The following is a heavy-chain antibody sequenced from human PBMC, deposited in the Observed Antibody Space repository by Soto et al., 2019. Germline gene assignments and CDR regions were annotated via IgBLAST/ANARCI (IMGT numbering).Heavy chain of an antibody. CDR2: LYHGGSK. CDR3: ATDHSQVENRLDI. CDR1: GYSISSVYT. D-gene: IGHD1-1*01. Sequence: PSETLSLTCAVSGYSISSVYTWGWIRVPPGKGLEWIGSLYHGGSKYYNPSLKSRATISVDTSKNQFSLKVTSVTAADTAVYYSATDHSQVENRLDIWGQGTLVTVSS. J-gene: IGHJ5*02. V-gene: IGHV4-38-2*02.